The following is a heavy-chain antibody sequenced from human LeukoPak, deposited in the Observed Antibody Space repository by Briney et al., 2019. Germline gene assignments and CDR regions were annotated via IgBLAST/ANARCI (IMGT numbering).Heavy chain of an antibody. V-gene: IGHV3-66*01. J-gene: IGHJ6*02. CDR3: ARDDSSSLGGGYYYYGMDD. Sequence: GGSLRLSCAASGFTFSSYSMNWVRQAPGKGLEWVSVIYSGGSTYYADSVKGRFTISRDNAKNSLYLQMNSLRAEDTAVYYCARDDSSSLGGGYYYYGMDDWGQGTTVTVSS. D-gene: IGHD6-6*01. CDR1: GFTFSSYS. CDR2: IYSGGST.